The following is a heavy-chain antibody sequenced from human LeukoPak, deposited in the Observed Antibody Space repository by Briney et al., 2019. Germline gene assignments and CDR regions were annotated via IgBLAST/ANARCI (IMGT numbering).Heavy chain of an antibody. CDR2: IKQDGSEK. J-gene: IGHJ4*02. V-gene: IGHV3-7*01. CDR1: EFSVGSNY. Sequence: GGSLRLSCAASEFSVGSNYMTWVRQAPGKGLEWVANIKQDGSEKYYVDSVKGRFTISRDNAKNSLYLQMNSLRAEDTAVYYCARDLYRIVVVPHYFDYWGQGTLVTVSS. CDR3: ARDLYRIVVVPHYFDY. D-gene: IGHD3-22*01.